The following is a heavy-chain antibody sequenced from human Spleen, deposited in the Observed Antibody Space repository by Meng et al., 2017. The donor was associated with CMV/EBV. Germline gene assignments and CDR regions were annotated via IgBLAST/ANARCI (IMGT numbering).Heavy chain of an antibody. CDR1: GFTFSNAW. CDR2: IKSKTDGGTT. V-gene: IGHV3-15*01. CDR3: TTILGVVIIPYY. D-gene: IGHD3-3*01. J-gene: IGHJ4*02. Sequence: GGSLRLSCAASGFTFSNAWMSWVRQAPGKGLEWVGRIKSKTDGGTTDYAAPVKGRFTISRDESKNTLYLQMNSLKTEDTAVYYCTTILGVVIIPYYWGQGTLVTVSS.